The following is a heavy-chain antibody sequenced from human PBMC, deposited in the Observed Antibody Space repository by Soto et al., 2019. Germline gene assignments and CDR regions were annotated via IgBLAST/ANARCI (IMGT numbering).Heavy chain of an antibody. D-gene: IGHD6-19*01. CDR2: ISGSGGST. CDR1: GFTFSSYA. Sequence: EVQLLESGGGLVQPGGSLRLSCAASGFTFSSYAMSWVRQAPGQGLEWVSAISGSGGSTYYADSVKGRFTISRDNSKNTLYLQMNSLRAEDTAVYYCAKDLRAINSSGWIDAFEIWGQGTMVTVSS. CDR3: AKDLRAINSSGWIDAFEI. J-gene: IGHJ3*02. V-gene: IGHV3-23*01.